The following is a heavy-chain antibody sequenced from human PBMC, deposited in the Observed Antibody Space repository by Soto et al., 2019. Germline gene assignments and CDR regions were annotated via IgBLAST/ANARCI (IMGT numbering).Heavy chain of an antibody. D-gene: IGHD3-16*02. J-gene: IGHJ6*04. V-gene: IGHV5-10-1*01. Sequence: GESLKISCKGSGYSFTSYWISWVRQMPGKGLDWMGRIDPSDSYTNYIPSFQAPPTTPANKPTSTPSRRGSSLKASDTAMYYCGRGGYYVWGIYPDYYYYGMAVGGKGTTATVS. CDR2: IDPSDSYT. CDR1: GYSFTSYW. CDR3: GRGGYYVWGIYPDYYYYGMAV.